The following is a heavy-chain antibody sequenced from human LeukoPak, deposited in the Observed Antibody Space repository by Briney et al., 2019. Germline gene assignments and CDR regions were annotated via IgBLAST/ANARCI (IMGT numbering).Heavy chain of an antibody. Sequence: PSETLSLTCTVSGESISGFYWTWIRQPPGKGLEWIGYIYYSGSTNYNPSLKSRVTISVDTSKNQFSLKLSSVTAADTAVYYCARMTTVPSAFDIWGQGTMVTVSS. J-gene: IGHJ3*02. CDR3: ARMTTVPSAFDI. D-gene: IGHD4-17*01. CDR1: GESISGFY. V-gene: IGHV4-59*08. CDR2: IYYSGST.